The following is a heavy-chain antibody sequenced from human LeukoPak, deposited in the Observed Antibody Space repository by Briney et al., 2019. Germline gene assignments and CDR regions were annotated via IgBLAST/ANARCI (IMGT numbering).Heavy chain of an antibody. CDR3: TRSPGGWHL. V-gene: IGHV3-73*01. Sequence: GGSLRLSCAASGFTFSGSAMHWVRQASGKGLEWVGRIRSKANSYATAYAASVKGRFTISRDDSKDTAYLQMNSLKTEDTAVYYCTRSPGGWHLWGQGTLVTVSS. J-gene: IGHJ4*02. CDR2: IRSKANSYAT. D-gene: IGHD6-19*01. CDR1: GFTFSGSA.